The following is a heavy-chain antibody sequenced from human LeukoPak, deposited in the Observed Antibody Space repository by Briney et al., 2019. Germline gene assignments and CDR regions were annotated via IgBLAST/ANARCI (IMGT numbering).Heavy chain of an antibody. CDR1: GFTFSTYA. CDR3: AKNLPQFCSGGSCYEEY. V-gene: IGHV3-23*01. CDR2: ISGIGGST. D-gene: IGHD2-15*01. J-gene: IGHJ4*02. Sequence: GGSLRLSCAASGFTFSTYAMSWVRQAPGKGLEWVSVISGIGGSTYYADFVKGRSTISRDSSKNTLYLQVNSLRVEDTAIYYCAKNLPQFCSGGSCYEEYWGQGTLVTVSS.